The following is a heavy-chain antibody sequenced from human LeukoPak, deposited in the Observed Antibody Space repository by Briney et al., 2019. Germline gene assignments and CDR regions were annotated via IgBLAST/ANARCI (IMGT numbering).Heavy chain of an antibody. J-gene: IGHJ4*02. CDR2: ITSISSAS. CDR3: AREDFWSGYSY. D-gene: IGHD3-3*01. Sequence: GGSLRLSCAASGFTFSIYAMSWVRQAPGKGLEWVSSITSISSASFYTDSVKGRFTISRDNAKNTLYLQMNSLRAEDTAVYYCAREDFWSGYSYWGQGTLVTVSS. V-gene: IGHV3-21*01. CDR1: GFTFSIYA.